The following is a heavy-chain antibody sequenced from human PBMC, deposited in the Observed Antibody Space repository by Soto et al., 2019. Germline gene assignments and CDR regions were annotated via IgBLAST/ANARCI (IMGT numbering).Heavy chain of an antibody. CDR2: ISAYNGNT. J-gene: IGHJ4*02. Sequence: ASVKVSCKASGYTFTSYGISCVRQAPGQGLEWMGWISAYNGNTNYAQKLQGRVTMTTDTSTSTAYMELRSLRSDDTAVYYCARGYCSSTSCYPPYFDYWGQGTLVTVSS. CDR3: ARGYCSSTSCYPPYFDY. V-gene: IGHV1-18*01. CDR1: GYTFTSYG. D-gene: IGHD2-2*01.